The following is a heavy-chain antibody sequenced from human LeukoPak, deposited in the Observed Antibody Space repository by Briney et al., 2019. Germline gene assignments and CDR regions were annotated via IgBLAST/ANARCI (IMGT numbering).Heavy chain of an antibody. CDR2: ISGSGGST. CDR1: GFTFSSYA. CDR3: VKDLSDRDVDY. V-gene: IGHV3-23*01. Sequence: GGSLRLSCAASGFTFSSYAMSWVRQAPGKGLEWVSAISGSGGSTYYVDSVKGRFTISRDNSKNTLYLQMNSLRFEDTAVYFCVKDLSDRDVDYWGQGTLVTVSS. D-gene: IGHD2-21*02. J-gene: IGHJ4*02.